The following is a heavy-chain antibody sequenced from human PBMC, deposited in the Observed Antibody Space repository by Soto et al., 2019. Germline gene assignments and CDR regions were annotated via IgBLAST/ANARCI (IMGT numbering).Heavy chain of an antibody. CDR1: GFTFGYYA. J-gene: IGHJ3*02. Sequence: GGSLRLSCTASGFTFGYYAMSWVRQSPGKGLEWVGFIRSKAYGGTTEYAASVKGRFTISRDDSKSIAYLQMNSLKTEDTAVYYCTRHLTPGIAVAGTFSCAFDIWGQGTMVTVSS. CDR2: IRSKAYGGTT. CDR3: TRHLTPGIAVAGTFSCAFDI. D-gene: IGHD6-19*01. V-gene: IGHV3-49*04.